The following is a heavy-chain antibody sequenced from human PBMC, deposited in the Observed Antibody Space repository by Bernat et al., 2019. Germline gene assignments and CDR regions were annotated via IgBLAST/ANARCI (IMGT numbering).Heavy chain of an antibody. Sequence: QVQLVESGGGLVKPGGSLRLSCATSGFAFSDYYMSWIRQTPGKGLEWVSDISSSSSYTNHADSVKGRFTISRDNAKNSLYLQMNSLRPEDTAVYYCARCRYCSCGRCYFDHWGQGTLVTVSS. D-gene: IGHD2-15*01. CDR3: ARCRYCSCGRCYFDH. V-gene: IGHV3-11*06. CDR2: ISSSSSYT. CDR1: GFAFSDYY. J-gene: IGHJ4*02.